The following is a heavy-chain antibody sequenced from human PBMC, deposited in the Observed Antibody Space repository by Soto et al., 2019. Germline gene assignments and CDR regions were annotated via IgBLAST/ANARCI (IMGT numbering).Heavy chain of an antibody. CDR2: IYPGDSDT. D-gene: IGHD1-26*01. CDR1: GYSFTSYW. J-gene: IGHJ6*02. CDR3: ASQMGANYYYYGMDV. Sequence: PGESLKISCKGSGYSFTSYWIGWVRQMPGKGLEWMGIIYPGDSDTRYSPSFQGQVTISADKSISTAYLQWSSLKASDTAMYYCASQMGANYYYYGMDVWGQGTTVTVSS. V-gene: IGHV5-51*01.